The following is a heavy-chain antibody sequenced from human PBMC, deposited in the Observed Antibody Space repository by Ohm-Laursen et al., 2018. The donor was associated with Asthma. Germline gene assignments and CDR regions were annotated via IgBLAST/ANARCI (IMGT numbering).Heavy chain of an antibody. J-gene: IGHJ6*02. Sequence: SLRLSCAASGFTFDDYAMHWVRQAPGKGLEWVSGISWNSGSIGYADSVKGRFTISRDNAKNSLYLQMNSLRAEDTALYYCAKDPADTAMVYGMDVWGQGTTVTVSS. D-gene: IGHD5-18*01. CDR2: ISWNSGSI. V-gene: IGHV3-9*01. CDR1: GFTFDDYA. CDR3: AKDPADTAMVYGMDV.